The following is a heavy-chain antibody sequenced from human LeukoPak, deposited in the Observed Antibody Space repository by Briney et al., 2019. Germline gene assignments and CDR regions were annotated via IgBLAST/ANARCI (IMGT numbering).Heavy chain of an antibody. CDR1: GFTSSGFA. CDR3: AKDYAVGSIDY. V-gene: IGHV3-23*01. CDR2: ISRSGEST. J-gene: IGHJ4*02. D-gene: IGHD3-16*01. Sequence: PGGSLRLSCAASGFTSSGFAMSWIRQAPGKGLGWVSSISRSGESTFYADSVRGRFTISRDNSKNTVSLQMESLRAEDTALYYCAKDYAVGSIDYWGQGTLVTVSS.